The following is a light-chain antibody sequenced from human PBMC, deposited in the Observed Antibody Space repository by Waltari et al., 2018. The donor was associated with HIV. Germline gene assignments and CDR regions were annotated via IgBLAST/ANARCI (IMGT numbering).Light chain of an antibody. CDR3: MQALQTPT. CDR1: QSLLHSNGYNY. V-gene: IGKV2-28*01. J-gene: IGKJ2*01. Sequence: EIVMTQSPLSLPVTPGEPASISCRSSQSLLHSNGYNYLDWYLQKPGQSSQLLIYLGSNRASGVPDRFSGSGSGTDFTLKISRVEAEDVGVYYCMQALQTPTFGQGTKLGIK. CDR2: LGS.